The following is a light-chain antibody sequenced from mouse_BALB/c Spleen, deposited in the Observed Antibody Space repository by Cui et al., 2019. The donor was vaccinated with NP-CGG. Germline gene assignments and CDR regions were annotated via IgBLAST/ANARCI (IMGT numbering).Light chain of an antibody. V-gene: IGLV1*01. J-gene: IGLJ1*01. CDR2: GTN. CDR3: ALWYSNHWV. CDR1: TGTVTTNNY. Sequence: QAVVCQESALITSPGETVTLTCRSSTGTVTTNNYANWVQEKPDHLFTGLIGGTNNRAPGVPARFSGSLIGDKAALTITGAQTEDEAIYFCALWYSNHWVFGGGTKLTVL.